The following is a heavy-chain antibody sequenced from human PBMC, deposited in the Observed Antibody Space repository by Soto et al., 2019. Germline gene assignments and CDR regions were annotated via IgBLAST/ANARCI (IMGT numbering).Heavy chain of an antibody. Sequence: QVQLVESGGGVVQPGRSLRVSCAVSGFTFTRYGMHWVRQAPGKGLEWVAGIWYDGRNEFYADSVKGRFTISRDNSKNTLFLQMNSLRVEDTAVYYCARDQIGSSYVHFYYGMDVWGQGTTVTVSS. V-gene: IGHV3-33*01. CDR3: ARDQIGSSYVHFYYGMDV. CDR2: IWYDGRNE. J-gene: IGHJ6*02. D-gene: IGHD1-26*01. CDR1: GFTFTRYG.